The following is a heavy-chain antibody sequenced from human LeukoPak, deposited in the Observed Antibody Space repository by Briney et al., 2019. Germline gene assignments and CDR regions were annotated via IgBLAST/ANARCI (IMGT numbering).Heavy chain of an antibody. CDR2: ISGSGDNT. CDR3: AKGSYYDSSGSFYFDY. Sequence: GGSLRLSCAASGFTFSSYAMSWVRQAPGKGLEWVSGISGSGDNTYYADSVKGRFTISRDNSKNTLYVQVNSLGTEDTAAYYCAKGSYYDSSGSFYFDYWGLGTLVTVSS. CDR1: GFTFSSYA. D-gene: IGHD3-22*01. V-gene: IGHV3-23*01. J-gene: IGHJ4*02.